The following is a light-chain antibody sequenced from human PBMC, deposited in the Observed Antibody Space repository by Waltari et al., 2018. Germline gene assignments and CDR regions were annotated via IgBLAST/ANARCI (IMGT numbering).Light chain of an antibody. V-gene: IGLV2-11*01. CDR2: DVT. CDR3: CSYAGIYTYV. J-gene: IGLJ1*01. Sequence: QSALTQPRSVSGSPGQSVTISCTGTSSDVGAYNFVSWYQHHPGKAPKLLLYDVTKRPSGVPDRFSGSKSANTASLTISGLQAEDDADYFCCSYAGIYTYVFGTGTTVTVL. CDR1: SSDVGAYNF.